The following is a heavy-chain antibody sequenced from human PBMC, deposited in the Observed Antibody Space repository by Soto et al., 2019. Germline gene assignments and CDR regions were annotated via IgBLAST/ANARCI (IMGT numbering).Heavy chain of an antibody. CDR3: TTDWAGNSYYDCWSGYQGTPNYFDF. J-gene: IGHJ4*02. Sequence: EVQLVESGGGLVKPGGSLRLSCAASGFTFSNAWMNWVRQAPGKGLEWVGRIKSKTDGGTTDYAAPVKGRFTISRDDSKNTLYVQMNSLKTEDTAVYYCTTDWAGNSYYDCWSGYQGTPNYFDFWGQGTLVTGSS. D-gene: IGHD3-3*01. V-gene: IGHV3-15*07. CDR1: GFTFSNAW. CDR2: IKSKTDGGTT.